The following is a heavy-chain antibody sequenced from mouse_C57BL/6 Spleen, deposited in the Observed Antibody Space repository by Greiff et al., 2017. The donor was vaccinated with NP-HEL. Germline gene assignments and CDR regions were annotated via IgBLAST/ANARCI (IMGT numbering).Heavy chain of an antibody. V-gene: IGHV5-4*01. D-gene: IGHD2-3*01. CDR3: ARDGYYGGDAMDY. Sequence: EVKLVESGGGLVKPGGSLKLSCAASGFTFSSYAMSWVRQTPEKRLEWVATISDGGSYTYYPANVKGRFTISRDNAKNNLYLQMSHLKSEDTAMYYCARDGYYGGDAMDYWGQGTSVTVSS. CDR1: GFTFSSYA. CDR2: ISDGGSYT. J-gene: IGHJ4*01.